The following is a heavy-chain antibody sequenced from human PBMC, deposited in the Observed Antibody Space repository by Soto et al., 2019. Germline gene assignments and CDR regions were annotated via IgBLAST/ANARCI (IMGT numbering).Heavy chain of an antibody. J-gene: IGHJ3*02. CDR3: ARDKIDYYDSSGYRRDAFDI. CDR1: GGSISGGGYY. Sequence: SETLSLTCTVSGGSISGGGYYWSWIRQHPGKGLEWIGYIYYSGSTYYNPSLKSRVTISVDTSKNQFSLKLSSVTAADTAVYYCARDKIDYYDSSGYRRDAFDIWGQGTMVTVSS. CDR2: IYYSGST. D-gene: IGHD3-22*01. V-gene: IGHV4-31*03.